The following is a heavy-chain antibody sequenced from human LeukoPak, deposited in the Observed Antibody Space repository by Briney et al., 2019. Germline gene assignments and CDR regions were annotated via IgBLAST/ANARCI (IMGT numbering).Heavy chain of an antibody. J-gene: IGHJ4*02. CDR1: GFTFSSYW. CDR3: ASPVAYRGSSWSIFGY. V-gene: IGHV3-7*01. D-gene: IGHD6-13*01. CDR2: IKQDGSEK. Sequence: GGSLRLSCAASGFTFSSYWMSWVRQAPGKGLEWVANIKQDGSEKYYVDSVKGRFSISRDNAKNSLYLQMNNLRAEDTAVYYCASPVAYRGSSWSIFGYWGQGTLVTVSS.